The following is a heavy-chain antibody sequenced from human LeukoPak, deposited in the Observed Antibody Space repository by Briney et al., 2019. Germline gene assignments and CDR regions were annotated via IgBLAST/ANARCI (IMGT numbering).Heavy chain of an antibody. V-gene: IGHV3-11*04. CDR3: AELGITMIGGV. D-gene: IGHD3-10*02. CDR2: ISWSGSTI. J-gene: IGHJ6*04. Sequence: GGSLRLSCAASGFTFSDYYMSWIRQSPGKGLEGVSYISWSGSTIYYADSVKGRFTISRDNAKNSLYLQMNSLRAEDTAVYYCAELGITMIGGVWGKGTTVTISS. CDR1: GFTFSDYY.